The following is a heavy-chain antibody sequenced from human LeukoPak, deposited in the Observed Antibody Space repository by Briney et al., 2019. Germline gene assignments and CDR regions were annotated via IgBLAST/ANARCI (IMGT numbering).Heavy chain of an antibody. CDR3: ARVDTAAFGY. D-gene: IGHD5-18*01. V-gene: IGHV4-31*03. CDR2: IYNSGSP. J-gene: IGHJ4*02. CDR1: GGSISSGGYY. Sequence: PSQTLSLTCTVSGGSISSGGYYWSWIRQHPRKGLEWIGYIYNSGSPYYNPSLKSRVTISVDTSKNQFSLNLSSVTAADTAVYYCARVDTAAFGYWGQGTLVTVSS.